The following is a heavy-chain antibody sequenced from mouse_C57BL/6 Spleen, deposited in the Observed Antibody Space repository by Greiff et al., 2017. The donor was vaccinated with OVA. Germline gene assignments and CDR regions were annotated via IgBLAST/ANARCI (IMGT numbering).Heavy chain of an antibody. CDR3: APFYYGSPSFDY. CDR1: GYTFTDYY. Sequence: VQLQQSGPELVKPGASVKISCKASGYTFTDYYMNWVKQSHGKSLEWIGDINPNNGGTSYNQKFKGKATLTVDKSSSTAYMELRSLTSEDSAVYYCAPFYYGSPSFDYWGQGTTLTVSS. V-gene: IGHV1-26*01. J-gene: IGHJ2*01. CDR2: INPNNGGT. D-gene: IGHD1-1*01.